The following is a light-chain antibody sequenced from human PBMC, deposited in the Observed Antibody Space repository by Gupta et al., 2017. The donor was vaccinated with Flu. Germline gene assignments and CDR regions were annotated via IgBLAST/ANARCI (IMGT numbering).Light chain of an antibody. CDR2: QNE. V-gene: IGLV3-1*01. CDR3: QAWVSTTAPYV. J-gene: IGLJ1*01. Sequence: YDLTQPPSVSVSPGETAILSCSGDELGDKFTSWYQQKAGQSPVLVIYQNEKRPSGIPERFSGSSSGNTATLTITGTQAMDEADYYCQAWVSTTAPYVFGPGTKVTVL. CDR1: ELGDKF.